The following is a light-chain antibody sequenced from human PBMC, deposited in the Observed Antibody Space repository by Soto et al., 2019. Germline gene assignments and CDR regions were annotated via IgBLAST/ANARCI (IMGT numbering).Light chain of an antibody. J-gene: IGKJ2*01. CDR2: GAS. CDR3: QQYNSWPPYT. CDR1: QSVSSN. V-gene: IGKV3-15*01. Sequence: EVLVKQSPASVSVAPGERATLSCRASQSVSSNLAWYQQKPGQAPRLLIYGASTRATGTPARFSGSGSGTEFTLTISSLQSEDFAVYYCQQYNSWPPYTFGQGTKVDIK.